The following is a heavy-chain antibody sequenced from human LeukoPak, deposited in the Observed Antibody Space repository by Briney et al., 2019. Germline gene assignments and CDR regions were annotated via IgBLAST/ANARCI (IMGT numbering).Heavy chain of an antibody. CDR1: GGTFSSYA. CDR3: ARALNVWGSYRYLDY. Sequence: SVKVSCKASGGTFSSYAISWVRQAPGQGLEWMGRIIPILGIANYAQKLQGRVTMTTDTSTSTAYMELRSLRSDDTAVYYCARALNVWGSYRYLDYWGQGTLVTVSS. CDR2: IIPILGIA. D-gene: IGHD3-16*02. J-gene: IGHJ4*02. V-gene: IGHV1-69*04.